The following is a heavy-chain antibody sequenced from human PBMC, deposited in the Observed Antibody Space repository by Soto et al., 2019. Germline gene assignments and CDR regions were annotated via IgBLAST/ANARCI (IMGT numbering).Heavy chain of an antibody. J-gene: IGHJ4*02. CDR1: GGSISSGGFS. V-gene: IGHV4-30-2*01. CDR2: IYHSGTS. CDR3: ARGRLVPAVNFDY. D-gene: IGHD2-2*01. Sequence: SETLSLTCAVSGGSISSGGFSWSWIRQPPGKGLEWIGYIYHSGTSFYNPSLKSRVTISVDGSKNQFSLKVKSVTAADTAVYYCARGRLVPAVNFDYWGLGTLVTAPQ.